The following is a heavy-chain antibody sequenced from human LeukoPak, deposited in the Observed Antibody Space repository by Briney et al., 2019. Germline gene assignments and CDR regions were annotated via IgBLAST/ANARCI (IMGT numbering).Heavy chain of an antibody. CDR1: GFTVSTNY. D-gene: IGHD4-23*01. CDR2: IYSGGNT. V-gene: IGHV3-66*01. CDR3: ARDSGTTVGYFDY. Sequence: GGSLRLSCAASGFTVSTNYMSWVRQAPGRGLEWVSVIYSGGNTYYADSVKGRFTISRDNSKNTLYLQMNSLRAEDTAVYYCARDSGTTVGYFDYWGQGTLVTVSS. J-gene: IGHJ4*02.